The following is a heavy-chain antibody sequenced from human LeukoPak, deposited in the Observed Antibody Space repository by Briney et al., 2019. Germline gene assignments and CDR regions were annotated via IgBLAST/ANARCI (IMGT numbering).Heavy chain of an antibody. CDR2: INPSGGST. V-gene: IGHV1-46*01. CDR3: ARGEYSSPRSAFDI. Sequence: ASVKVSCKASGYTFTSYHMHWVRQAPGQGLEWMGIINPSGGSTTCAQKFQGRVTMTRDMSTSTVYMELSSLRSEDTAVYSCARGEYSSPRSAFDIWGQGTMVTVSS. CDR1: GYTFTSYH. J-gene: IGHJ3*02. D-gene: IGHD6-6*01.